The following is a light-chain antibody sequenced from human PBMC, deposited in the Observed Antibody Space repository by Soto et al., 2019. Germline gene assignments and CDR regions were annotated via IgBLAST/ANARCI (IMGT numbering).Light chain of an antibody. CDR2: EGT. J-gene: IGLJ1*01. CDR1: SSDVVTYNL. V-gene: IGLV2-23*03. CDR3: YSFAGSTTFSYV. Sequence: QSALTQPASVSGSPGQSISISCTGTSSDVVTYNLVSWYQQHPGKAPTVLIYEGTKRPSGVSNRFSGSKSGNMASLTISGLQTEDEADYYCYSFAGSTTFSYVFGPGTKVTVL.